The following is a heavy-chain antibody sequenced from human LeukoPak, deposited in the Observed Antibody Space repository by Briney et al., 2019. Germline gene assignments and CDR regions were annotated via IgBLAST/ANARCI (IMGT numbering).Heavy chain of an antibody. V-gene: IGHV4-59*01. Sequence: SETLSLTCTVSGGSISGNYWSWIRQPPGKGLEWIGYIYYTGSTNYTPSLKSRVTISVDTSKNQFSLKLSSATAADTAVYYCARLGGCSSISCYVHWFDPWGQGTLVTVSS. CDR2: IYYTGST. D-gene: IGHD2-2*01. CDR3: ARLGGCSSISCYVHWFDP. J-gene: IGHJ5*02. CDR1: GGSISGNY.